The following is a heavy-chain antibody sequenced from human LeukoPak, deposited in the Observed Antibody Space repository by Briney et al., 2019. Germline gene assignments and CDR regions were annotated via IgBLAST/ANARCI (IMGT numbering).Heavy chain of an antibody. V-gene: IGHV4-31*03. Sequence: SQTLSLTCTVSGGSISSGGYYWSWIRQRPGKGPEWIGYIYKTGSTYYNPSLKSRVTMSVDTSRNQFSLKVNSVTAADTAVYYCARDVLRWGQGTLVTVSS. CDR3: ARDVLR. CDR1: GGSISSGGYY. J-gene: IGHJ4*02. CDR2: IYKTGST.